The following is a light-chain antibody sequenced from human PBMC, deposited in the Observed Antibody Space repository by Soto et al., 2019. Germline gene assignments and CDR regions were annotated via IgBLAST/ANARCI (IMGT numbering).Light chain of an antibody. CDR1: QSINNY. CDR2: DAS. Sequence: EVVLTQSPATLSLSPGERATLSCRASQSINNYLAWYQQKPGQAPRPLISDASNRVTGIPARFSGSGSGTDFTLTISSLEPEDFAVFYCQHRSSWPLTFGGGTKVEIK. J-gene: IGKJ4*01. CDR3: QHRSSWPLT. V-gene: IGKV3-11*01.